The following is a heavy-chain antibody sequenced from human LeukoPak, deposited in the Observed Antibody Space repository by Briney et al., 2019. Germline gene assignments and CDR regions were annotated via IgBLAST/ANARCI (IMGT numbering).Heavy chain of an antibody. CDR2: IYYTGST. J-gene: IGHJ6*02. CDR3: ARSVSGWYGMDV. CDR1: GFTFSSYA. D-gene: IGHD6-25*01. Sequence: GSLRLSCAASGFTFSSYAMSWIRQPPGKGLEWIGYIYYTGSTNYNPSLKSRVTISIDTPKNQVSLKLSSVTAVDTALYYCARSVSGWYGMDVWGQGTTVTVSS. V-gene: IGHV4-59*01.